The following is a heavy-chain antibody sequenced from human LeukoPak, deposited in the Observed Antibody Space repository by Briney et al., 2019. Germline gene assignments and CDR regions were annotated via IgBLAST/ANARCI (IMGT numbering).Heavy chain of an antibody. J-gene: IGHJ4*02. Sequence: ASVKVSCKASGYSFTSNYIHWVRQAPGQGLEWMGMIYPRDGSTSYAQRFQDRVTMTRDTSTSTVYMELSSLRSEDTAVYYCARTAGRTFDYWGQGTLVTVSS. CDR2: IYPRDGST. V-gene: IGHV1-46*01. CDR1: GYSFTSNY. CDR3: ARTAGRTFDY. D-gene: IGHD6-6*01.